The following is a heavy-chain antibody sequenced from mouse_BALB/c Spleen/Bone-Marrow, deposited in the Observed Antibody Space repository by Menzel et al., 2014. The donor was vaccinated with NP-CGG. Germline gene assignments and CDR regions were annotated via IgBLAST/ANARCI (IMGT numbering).Heavy chain of an antibody. CDR2: IWAGGST. CDR1: GFPLTSYG. D-gene: IGHD2-4*01. V-gene: IGHV2-9*02. Sequence: VQLQESGPGLVAPSQSLSIPCTVSGFPLTSYGVHWVRQPPGKGLEWLGVIWAGGSTNYNSALMSRLSISKDNSKSQVFLKMNSLQTDDTAMYYCAREGSTMITTPFAYWGQGTLVTVSA. J-gene: IGHJ3*01. CDR3: AREGSTMITTPFAY.